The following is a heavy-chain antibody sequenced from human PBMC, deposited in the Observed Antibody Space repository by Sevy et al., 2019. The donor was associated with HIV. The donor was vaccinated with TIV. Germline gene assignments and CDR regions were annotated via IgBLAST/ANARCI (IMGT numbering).Heavy chain of an antibody. Sequence: GGYLRLSCAASGFTFNNYGMHWVRQAPGKGLEWVAVIWNDQINKHYADSVKGRFTISRDNSKNTLYLQMNSLGAEDTAVYYCASLPNNYYDTSGSSGDDAFDLWGRGTMVTVSS. D-gene: IGHD3-22*01. CDR2: IWNDQINK. J-gene: IGHJ3*01. CDR3: ASLPNNYYDTSGSSGDDAFDL. V-gene: IGHV3-33*03. CDR1: GFTFNNYG.